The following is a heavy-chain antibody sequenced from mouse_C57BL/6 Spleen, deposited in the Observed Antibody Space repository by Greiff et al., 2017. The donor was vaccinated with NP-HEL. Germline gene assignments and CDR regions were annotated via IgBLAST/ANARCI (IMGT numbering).Heavy chain of an antibody. D-gene: IGHD2-4*01. CDR1: GYTFTSYW. V-gene: IGHV1-64*01. Sequence: QVQLQQPGAELVKPGASVKLSCKASGYTFTSYWMHWVKQRPVQGLEWIGMIHPTSGGTNYNEQFKSKATLTVDKSSSTAYMQLSSLTSEDSAVYYCALFYYYDDAFDYWGQGTTLTVSA. CDR3: ALFYYYDDAFDY. J-gene: IGHJ2*01. CDR2: IHPTSGGT.